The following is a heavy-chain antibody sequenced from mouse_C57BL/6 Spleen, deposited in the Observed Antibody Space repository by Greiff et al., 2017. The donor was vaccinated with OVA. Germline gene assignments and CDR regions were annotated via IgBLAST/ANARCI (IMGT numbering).Heavy chain of an antibody. J-gene: IGHJ4*01. V-gene: IGHV1-26*01. CDR3: ARRYDYDGGYYYAMDY. CDR2: INPNNGGT. D-gene: IGHD2-4*01. CDR1: GYTFTDYY. Sequence: EVQLQQSGPALVKPGASVKISCQASGYTFTDYYMNWVKQSHGQSLDWIVDINPNNGGTSYNQKFKGKATLTVAKSSSTAYMELRSLTSEDSAVYYCARRYDYDGGYYYAMDYWGQGTSVTVSS.